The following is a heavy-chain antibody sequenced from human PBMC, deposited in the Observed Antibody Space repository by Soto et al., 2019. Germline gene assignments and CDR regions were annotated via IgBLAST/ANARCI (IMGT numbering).Heavy chain of an antibody. D-gene: IGHD5-12*01. CDR2: IIPLFGRP. J-gene: IGHJ4*02. CDR1: GGTFGSYV. V-gene: IGHV1-69*12. Sequence: QVQRVQSGAEVKKPGSSVKVSCKASGGTFGSYVFNWVRQAPGQGLEWMGGIIPLFGRPNYAQKFQGRVTITADESTSTAYMELSSLSSDDTAVFYCARDLGSGYDPGDYWGQGTLVTVSS. CDR3: ARDLGSGYDPGDY.